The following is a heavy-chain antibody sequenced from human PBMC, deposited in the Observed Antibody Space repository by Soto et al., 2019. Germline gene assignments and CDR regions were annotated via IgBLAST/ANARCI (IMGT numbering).Heavy chain of an antibody. CDR3: ARDCSGGSCYPPQLYYYYGMDV. J-gene: IGHJ6*04. CDR1: GFTFSSYG. Sequence: PGGSLRLSCAASGFTFSSYGMHWVRQAPGKGLEWVAVIWYDGSNKYYADSVKGRFTISRDNSKNTLYLQMNSLRAEDTAVYYCARDCSGGSCYPPQLYYYYGMDVWGKGTTVTVSS. V-gene: IGHV3-33*01. CDR2: IWYDGSNK. D-gene: IGHD2-15*01.